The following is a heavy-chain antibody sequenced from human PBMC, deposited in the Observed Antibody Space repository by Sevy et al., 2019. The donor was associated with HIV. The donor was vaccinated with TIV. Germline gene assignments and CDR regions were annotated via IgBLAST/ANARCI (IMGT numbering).Heavy chain of an antibody. CDR3: AKEGGGHYDPDEIAYYFYYYNMDV. CDR1: GFSFDSYG. CDR2: ISGSGTRT. Sequence: GGSLRLSCAVSGFSFDSYGMTWVRQAPGKGLEWVSAISGSGTRTYYADSVKGRFIISRDNSKNTLDLQMNSLRAEDTAMYYCAKEGGGHYDPDEIAYYFYYYNMDVWGKGTTVTVSS. J-gene: IGHJ6*03. D-gene: IGHD3-22*01. V-gene: IGHV3-23*01.